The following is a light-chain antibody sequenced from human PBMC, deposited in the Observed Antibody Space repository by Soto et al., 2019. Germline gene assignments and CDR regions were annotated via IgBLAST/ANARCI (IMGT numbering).Light chain of an antibody. J-gene: IGKJ5*01. CDR1: QSVNNN. Sequence: EIVLTQSPGTLSLSPGERATLSCRTSQSVNNNYLAWYQQKPGQAPRLLIYGASSRATGIPARFSGSGSGTEFTLTISSLQSEDFAVYYCQQYNNWPFITFGQGTRLEIK. CDR2: GAS. CDR3: QQYNNWPFIT. V-gene: IGKV3-15*01.